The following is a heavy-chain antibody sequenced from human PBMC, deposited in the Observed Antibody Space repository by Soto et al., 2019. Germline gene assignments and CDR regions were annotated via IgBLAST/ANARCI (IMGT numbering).Heavy chain of an antibody. D-gene: IGHD3-3*01. V-gene: IGHV1-69*13. CDR3: ARAGITICGVVIHYYYGMHV. CDR2: LIPIFGTA. CDR1: GDTFSSYA. J-gene: IGHJ6*02. Sequence: AVKVSCKASGDTFSSYAISWVRQAPGQGLEWLGGLIPIFGTATYAQKFQGRVTITADESTSTAYTELSSLRSEDTAVYYCARAGITICGVVIHYYYGMHVWGQGTPLTLAS.